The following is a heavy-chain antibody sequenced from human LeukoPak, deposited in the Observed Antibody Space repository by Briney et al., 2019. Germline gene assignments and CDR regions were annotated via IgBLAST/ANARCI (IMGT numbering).Heavy chain of an antibody. V-gene: IGHV4-34*01. Sequence: SETLSLTCAVYGGSFSGYYWSSIRQPPGKGLEWIGEINHSGSTNYNPSLKSRVTISVDTSKNQFSLKLSSVTAADTAVYYCATLYYYDSRGYYPRLSVYFDYWGQGTLVTVSS. CDR1: GGSFSGYY. CDR2: INHSGST. D-gene: IGHD3-22*01. CDR3: ATLYYYDSRGYYPRLSVYFDY. J-gene: IGHJ4*02.